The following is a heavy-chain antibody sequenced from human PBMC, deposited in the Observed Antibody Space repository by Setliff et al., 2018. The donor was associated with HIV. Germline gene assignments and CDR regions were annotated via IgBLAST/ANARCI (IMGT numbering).Heavy chain of an antibody. D-gene: IGHD2-8*02. V-gene: IGHV3-30-3*01. CDR3: ASGVLVVSAIFPASIAFDI. CDR1: GFIFSSFA. CDR2: ISFDGSNK. Sequence: GVLRLSCAASGFIFSSFAMHWVRQAPGKGLEWVAVISFDGSNKYYADSVKGRFTVSRDNSKNTLYLQMNSLRAEDSAVYYCASGVLVVSAIFPASIAFDIWGQGTMVTVSS. J-gene: IGHJ3*02.